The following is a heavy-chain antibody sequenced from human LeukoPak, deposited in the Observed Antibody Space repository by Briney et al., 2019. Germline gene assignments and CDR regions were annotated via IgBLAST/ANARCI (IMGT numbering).Heavy chain of an antibody. J-gene: IGHJ5*02. CDR1: GGSLSSSSYH. V-gene: IGHV4-39*01. CDR2: IYYSGST. CDR3: AGAPLGYCSSTSCYPNWFDP. Sequence: PSETLSLTCTVSGGSLSSSSYHWGWIRQPSGKGLEWIGSIYYSGSTYYNPSLRSRVTISVDTSKHQFYLKLSSVTAADTAVYYCAGAPLGYCSSTSCYPNWFDPWGQGTLVTVSS. D-gene: IGHD2-2*01.